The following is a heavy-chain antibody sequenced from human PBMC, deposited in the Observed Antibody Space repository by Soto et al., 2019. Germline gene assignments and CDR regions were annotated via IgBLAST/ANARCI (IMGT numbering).Heavy chain of an antibody. Sequence: EVQLVESGGGSVQPGGSLRLSCAASGFTFSSYWMHWVRQAPGKGLVWVSRSKSDGSGTYYADSVTGRLTISRDNAKNTLYLQMNSLRAEDTAVYYCARGDGDYYDGNGYLGRHWGQGTLVTVSS. J-gene: IGHJ4*02. CDR2: SKSDGSGT. V-gene: IGHV3-74*01. CDR3: ARGDGDYYDGNGYLGRH. CDR1: GFTFSSYW. D-gene: IGHD3-22*01.